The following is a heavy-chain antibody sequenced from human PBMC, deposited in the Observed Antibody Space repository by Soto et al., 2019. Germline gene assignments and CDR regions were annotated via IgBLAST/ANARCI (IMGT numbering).Heavy chain of an antibody. J-gene: IGHJ4*02. D-gene: IGHD3-10*01. Sequence: QVTLKESGPVLVKPTETLTLTCTVSGFSLSNARMGVSWIRQPPGKALEWLAHIFSNDEKSYSTSLKSRLTISKDTSKSQVVLTMTNMDPVDTDTYYCARIRWGIWFGESPFDYWGQGTLVTVSS. V-gene: IGHV2-26*01. CDR1: GFSLSNARMG. CDR3: ARIRWGIWFGESPFDY. CDR2: IFSNDEK.